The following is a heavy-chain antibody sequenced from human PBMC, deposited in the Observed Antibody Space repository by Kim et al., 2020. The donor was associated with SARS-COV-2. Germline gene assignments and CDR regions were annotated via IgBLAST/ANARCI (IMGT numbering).Heavy chain of an antibody. CDR1: GGSISSSSYY. Sequence: SETLSLTCTVSGGSISSSSYYWGWIRQPPGKGLEWIGSIYYSGSTYYNPSLKSRVTISVDTSKNQFSLKLSSVTAADTAVYYCARCYGYEPPFDYWGQGTLVTVSS. J-gene: IGHJ4*02. CDR2: IYYSGST. CDR3: ARCYGYEPPFDY. V-gene: IGHV4-39*01. D-gene: IGHD5-18*01.